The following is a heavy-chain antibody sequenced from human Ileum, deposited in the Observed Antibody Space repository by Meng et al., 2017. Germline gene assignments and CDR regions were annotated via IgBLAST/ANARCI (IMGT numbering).Heavy chain of an antibody. CDR3: ARGGPWFDP. Sequence: HVQLPKSVPGRFNPCEPMYLTCAVYGGSFSGYYWSWIRQPPGKGLEWIGEINHSGSTNYNPSLKSRVTISVDTSKNQFSLKLSSVTAADTAVYYCARGGPWFDPWGQGTLVTVSS. J-gene: IGHJ5*02. CDR2: INHSGST. CDR1: GGSFSGYY. V-gene: IGHV4-34*01.